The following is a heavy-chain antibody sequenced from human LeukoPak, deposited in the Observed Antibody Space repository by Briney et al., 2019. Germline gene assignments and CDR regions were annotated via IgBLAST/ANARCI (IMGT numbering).Heavy chain of an antibody. J-gene: IGHJ4*02. V-gene: IGHV4-59*08. D-gene: IGHD5-18*01. CDR1: GGSIKSYY. Sequence: PSETLSLTCTVSGGSIKSYYWSWVRQPPGKGLEWIGYIYYSGSTNYNPSLKSRVTISVDTSKNQISLKLSSVTAADTAVYYCASARGYSYGFGYFDYWGQGTPVTVSS. CDR3: ASARGYSYGFGYFDY. CDR2: IYYSGST.